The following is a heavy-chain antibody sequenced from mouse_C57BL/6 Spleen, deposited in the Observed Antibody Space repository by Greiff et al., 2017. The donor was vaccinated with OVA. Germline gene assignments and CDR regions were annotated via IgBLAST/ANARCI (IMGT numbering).Heavy chain of an antibody. Sequence: VQLQQSGPELVKPGASVKISCKASGYSFTGYYMNWVKQSPEKSLEWIGEINPSTGGTTYNQKFKAKATLTVDKSSSTADMQLKSLTSEDSAVYYCARGGVYYYGSRTARYFDVWGTGTTVTVSS. J-gene: IGHJ1*03. D-gene: IGHD1-1*01. CDR2: INPSTGGT. V-gene: IGHV1-42*01. CDR3: ARGGVYYYGSRTARYFDV. CDR1: GYSFTGYY.